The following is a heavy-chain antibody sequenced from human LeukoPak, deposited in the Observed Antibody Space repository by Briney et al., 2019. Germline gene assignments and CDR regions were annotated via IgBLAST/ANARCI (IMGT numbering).Heavy chain of an antibody. CDR3: ARDAETQIELPATNWFDP. J-gene: IGHJ5*02. D-gene: IGHD2/OR15-2a*01. Sequence: PGGSLRLSCAASGFTFSSYGMHWVRQAPGKGLEWVAVIWYDGSNKYYADSVKGRFTISRDNSKNTLYLQMNSLRAEDTAVYYCARDAETQIELPATNWFDPWGQGTLVTVSS. CDR1: GFTFSSYG. CDR2: IWYDGSNK. V-gene: IGHV3-33*01.